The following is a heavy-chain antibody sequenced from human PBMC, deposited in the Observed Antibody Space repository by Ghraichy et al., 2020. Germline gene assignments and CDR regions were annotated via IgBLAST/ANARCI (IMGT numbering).Heavy chain of an antibody. Sequence: GGSLRLSCAASGFTFSSHWMGWVRQAPGKGLEWVANINQDGTDTYHVDSVKGRFTISRDNAKNSLYLQMNSLRAEDTAVYYCARVKEGANINFDYWGQGTLVTVSS. CDR2: INQDGTDT. V-gene: IGHV3-7*01. J-gene: IGHJ4*02. CDR3: ARVKEGANINFDY. D-gene: IGHD1-26*01. CDR1: GFTFSSHW.